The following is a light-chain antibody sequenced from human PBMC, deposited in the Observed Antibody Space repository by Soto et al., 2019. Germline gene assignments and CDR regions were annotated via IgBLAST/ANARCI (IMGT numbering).Light chain of an antibody. Sequence: EILMTQSPATLSVSPGERATLSCRASQSVRSNLAWYQQKPGQAPRLLIFGATTRATGMPARFSGSGSGTEFTLTISSLHAEDFAVYYCQQSFSTPDIFGQGTKLEIK. CDR3: QQSFSTPDI. J-gene: IGKJ2*01. V-gene: IGKV3-15*01. CDR2: GAT. CDR1: QSVRSN.